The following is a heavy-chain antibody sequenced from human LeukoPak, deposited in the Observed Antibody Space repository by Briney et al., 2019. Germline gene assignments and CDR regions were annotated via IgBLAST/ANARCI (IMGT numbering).Heavy chain of an antibody. V-gene: IGHV4-34*01. D-gene: IGHD2-2*01. J-gene: IGHJ4*02. CDR3: ARHMPRGAGGSDY. CDR1: GGSFSDYY. CDR2: IDHSGST. Sequence: SETLSLTCAVYGGSFSDYYWIWIRQSPGKGLEWIGEIDHSGSTNYNPSLKSRVTISVDSSKNQFSLKLSSVTAADTAVYYCARHMPRGAGGSDYWGQGTLVTVSS.